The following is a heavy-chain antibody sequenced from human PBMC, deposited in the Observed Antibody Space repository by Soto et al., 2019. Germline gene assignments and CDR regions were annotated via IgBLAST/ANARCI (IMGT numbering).Heavy chain of an antibody. J-gene: IGHJ5*02. D-gene: IGHD3-10*01. CDR1: GGTFSSYA. CDR2: IIPMYGPA. V-gene: IGHV1-69*01. Sequence: QVPLVQSGAEVKKPGSSVTVSCKASGGTFSSYAIHWVRQAPGQGLEWMGGIIPMYGPAKYAQRFQGRVTITADESTTTVYMELTSLTSQDTDVYYCARVTSMVRGVIDHGFDPWGHGTLVTVSS. CDR3: ARVTSMVRGVIDHGFDP.